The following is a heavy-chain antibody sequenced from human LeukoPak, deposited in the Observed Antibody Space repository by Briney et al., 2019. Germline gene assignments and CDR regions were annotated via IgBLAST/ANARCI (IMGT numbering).Heavy chain of an antibody. J-gene: IGHJ4*02. CDR3: AGQTSVAGLGY. V-gene: IGHV4-4*07. CDR2: IYASGST. CDR1: GDSISNYF. D-gene: IGHD6-19*01. Sequence: SESLSPTCTVSGDSISNYFWSWIRQPAGKGLEWIGRIYASGSTSYNPSLKSRVTMSVDTSKNHFSLNLSSVTAADTAVYYCAGQTSVAGLGYWGQGTLVTVSS.